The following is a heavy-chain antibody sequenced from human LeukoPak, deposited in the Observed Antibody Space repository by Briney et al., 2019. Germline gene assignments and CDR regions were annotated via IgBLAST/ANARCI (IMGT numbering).Heavy chain of an antibody. V-gene: IGHV3-7*03. Sequence: GESLRLSCAASAFTFSSYWMNWSRPDPGKRLERLPNINQDGSEKYYVVSVKGRFTISRDNANNSLYLQMSSLRAEDTAVYYCARPTVTTGIDAFDIWGQGTMVTVSS. D-gene: IGHD4-17*01. CDR2: INQDGSEK. J-gene: IGHJ3*02. CDR3: ARPTVTTGIDAFDI. CDR1: AFTFSSYW.